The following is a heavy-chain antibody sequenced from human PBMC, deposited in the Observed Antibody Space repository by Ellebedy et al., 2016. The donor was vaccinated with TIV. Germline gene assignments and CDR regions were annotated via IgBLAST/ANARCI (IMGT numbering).Heavy chain of an antibody. V-gene: IGHV3-48*01. Sequence: GGSLRLXXVAPGFSFSSYSMNWVRQAPGKGLEWVSFIASSSSPRSYADSVKGRFTISRDNAKNSLFLQMNSLRGEDTAVYYCARAGGYNRNYRNYWGQGTLVTVSS. D-gene: IGHD1-7*01. CDR1: GFSFSSYS. CDR2: IASSSSPR. J-gene: IGHJ4*02. CDR3: ARAGGYNRNYRNY.